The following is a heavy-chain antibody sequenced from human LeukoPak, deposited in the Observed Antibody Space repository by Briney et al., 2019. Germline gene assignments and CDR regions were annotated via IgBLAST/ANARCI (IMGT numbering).Heavy chain of an antibody. J-gene: IGHJ3*02. CDR1: GVSISSASYY. Sequence: SETLSLTCTVSGVSISSASYYWTWIRQSAGKGLEWIGEINHSGSTNYNPSLKSRVTISVDTSKNQFSLKLSSVTAADTAVYYCARLNYYDSTVDAFDIWGQGTMVTVSS. CDR3: ARLNYYDSTVDAFDI. V-gene: IGHV4-61*10. D-gene: IGHD3-22*01. CDR2: INHSGST.